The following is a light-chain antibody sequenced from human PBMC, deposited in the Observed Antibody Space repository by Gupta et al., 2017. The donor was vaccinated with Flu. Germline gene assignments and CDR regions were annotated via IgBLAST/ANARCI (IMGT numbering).Light chain of an antibody. Sequence: NIGSSYVFVYQQLPGSAPKLLIYINTYRPSGFPDRFSGSKSGSSASLDISGLHSEDEADYYCAAWDDSRKCLYVFGTGTKVTVL. V-gene: IGLV1-47*02. CDR3: AAWDDSRKCLYV. J-gene: IGLJ1*01. CDR1: NIGSSY. CDR2: INT.